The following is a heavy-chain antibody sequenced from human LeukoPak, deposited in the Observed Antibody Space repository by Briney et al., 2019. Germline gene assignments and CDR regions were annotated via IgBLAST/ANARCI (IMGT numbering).Heavy chain of an antibody. Sequence: GSLRLSCAASGFTFSGSAMHWVRQAPGKGLEWVSSISSSSSYIYYADSVKGRFTISRDNAKNSLYLQMNSLRAEDTAVYYCASLSDSSEIVAFDIWGQGTMVTVSS. J-gene: IGHJ3*02. CDR2: ISSSSSYI. V-gene: IGHV3-21*01. CDR1: GFTFSGSA. CDR3: ASLSDSSEIVAFDI. D-gene: IGHD3-22*01.